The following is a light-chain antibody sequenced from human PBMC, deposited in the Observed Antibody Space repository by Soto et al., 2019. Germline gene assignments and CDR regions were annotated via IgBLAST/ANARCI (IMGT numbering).Light chain of an antibody. CDR2: ANI. V-gene: IGLV1-40*01. J-gene: IGLJ3*02. Sequence: QAVVTQPPSVSGAPGQRVTISCTGSSSNIGAGYDVHWYQKLPGTAPKLLIYANINRPSGVPDRFSGSKSATSASLAISGLQTDDEADYYCQSYDSSLSVVFGGGTKVTVL. CDR3: QSYDSSLSVV. CDR1: SSNIGAGYD.